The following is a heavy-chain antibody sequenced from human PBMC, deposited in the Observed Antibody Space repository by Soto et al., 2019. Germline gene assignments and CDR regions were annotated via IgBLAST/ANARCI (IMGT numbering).Heavy chain of an antibody. V-gene: IGHV1-46*01. D-gene: IGHD1-26*01. CDR2: INPHGGST. CDR1: RDTFTSYY. CDR3: ARSSGGNFGIIIEGTNWFAP. Sequence: ASVKVSCKAPRDTFTSYYINWVRQAPGQGLEWMGVINPHGGSTAYAQKFKGRVTLTRDTPASTVYMEVSSLTSEDTAMYYCARSSGGNFGIIIEGTNWFAPWGQGTLVTAPQ. J-gene: IGHJ5*02.